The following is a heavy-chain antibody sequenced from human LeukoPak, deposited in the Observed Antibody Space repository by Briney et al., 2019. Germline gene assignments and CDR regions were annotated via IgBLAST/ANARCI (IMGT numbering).Heavy chain of an antibody. D-gene: IGHD4/OR15-4a*01. CDR1: GGSFSGYY. Sequence: SETLSLTCAVYGGSFSGYYWSWIRQPPGKGLEWIGEINHSVSTNYNPSLKSRAPISVDTSKNQFSLKLSSVTAADTAVYYCAREYGGNRGDAFDIWGQGTMATVSS. J-gene: IGHJ3*02. V-gene: IGHV4-34*01. CDR2: INHSVST. CDR3: AREYGGNRGDAFDI.